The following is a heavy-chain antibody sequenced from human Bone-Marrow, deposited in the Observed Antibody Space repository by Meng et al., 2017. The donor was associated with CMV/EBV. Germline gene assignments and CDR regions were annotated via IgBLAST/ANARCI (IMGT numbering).Heavy chain of an antibody. J-gene: IGHJ4*02. Sequence: GSLRPSCTVSGGSISSSSYYWGWIRQPPGKGLEWIGSIYYSGSTYYNPSLKSRVTISVDTSKNQFSLKLSSVTAADTAVYYCAREGRGYGFWGQGTLVTVSS. CDR3: AREGRGYGF. CDR2: IYYSGST. V-gene: IGHV4-39*07. D-gene: IGHD3-22*01. CDR1: GGSISSSSYY.